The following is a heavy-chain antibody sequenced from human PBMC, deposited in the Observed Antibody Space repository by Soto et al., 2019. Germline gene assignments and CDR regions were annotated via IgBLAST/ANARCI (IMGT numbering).Heavy chain of an antibody. CDR3: AHRRSSSWHFDY. D-gene: IGHD6-13*01. CDR2: IYWDDDK. J-gene: IGHJ4*02. V-gene: IGHV2-5*02. Sequence: QGPGKALEWLALIYWDDDKRYSPSLKSRLTITKDTSKNQVVLTMTNMDPVDTAIFYCAHRRSSSWHFDYWGQGTLVTVSS.